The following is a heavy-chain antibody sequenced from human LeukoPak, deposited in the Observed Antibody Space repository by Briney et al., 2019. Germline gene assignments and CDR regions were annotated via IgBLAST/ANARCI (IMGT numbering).Heavy chain of an antibody. CDR1: GFTFSSSE. CDR2: INSRNTI. CDR3: VSGAAMDV. D-gene: IGHD3-10*01. Sequence: GGSLRLSCIGSGFTFSSSELNWVRQAPGTGLEWLSFINSRNTIYYADSVKDRFTISRDNAKNSVYLQMNSLRVEDTAVYYCVSGAAMDVWGQGTTVTVSS. V-gene: IGHV3-48*03. J-gene: IGHJ6*02.